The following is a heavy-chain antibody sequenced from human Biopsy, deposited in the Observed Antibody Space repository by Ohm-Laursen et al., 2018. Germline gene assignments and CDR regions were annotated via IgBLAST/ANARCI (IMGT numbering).Heavy chain of an antibody. J-gene: IGHJ6*02. V-gene: IGHV1-18*01. D-gene: IGHD2-2*01. CDR2: INTYNAKT. Sequence: GASVKVSCKASGYTFTSYGISWVRQAPGQGLEWMGWINTYNAKTDYAQKVQGRVTMTTDTSTSTAYMELGSLRSDDTAVYYFARDYQPKIMTIRYYYYGMDVWGLGTTVTVSS. CDR3: ARDYQPKIMTIRYYYYGMDV. CDR1: GYTFTSYG.